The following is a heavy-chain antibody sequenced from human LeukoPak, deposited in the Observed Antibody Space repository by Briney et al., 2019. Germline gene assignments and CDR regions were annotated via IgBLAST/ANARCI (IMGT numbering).Heavy chain of an antibody. D-gene: IGHD2-2*01. CDR1: GGTFSSYG. CDR2: IIPIFRAT. CDR3: ARGTFRLGSTSCYLY. Sequence: SVKVSCKPSGGTFSSYGVSWVRQAPGQGLEWMGGIIPIFRATNYAQRFRGRVTITADESTSTAYMELSSLRSEDTAVYYCARGTFRLGSTSCYLYWGQGTLVTVSS. V-gene: IGHV1-69*13. J-gene: IGHJ4*02.